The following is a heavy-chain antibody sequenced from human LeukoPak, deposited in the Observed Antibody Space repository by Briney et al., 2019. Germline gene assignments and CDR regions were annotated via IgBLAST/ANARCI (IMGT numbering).Heavy chain of an antibody. V-gene: IGHV3-74*01. CDR2: INADGSTT. CDR3: IVVVEPPDSDGFDV. D-gene: IGHD1-14*01. CDR1: GFTLGNSW. J-gene: IGHJ3*01. Sequence: GGSLRLSCAASGFTLGNSWVHWVRQAPGKGLVWVSLINADGSTTSYADSVKGRFTISRDNARNTLSLEMNSLTIEDTAVYYCIVVVEPPDSDGFDVWGQGTMITVSS.